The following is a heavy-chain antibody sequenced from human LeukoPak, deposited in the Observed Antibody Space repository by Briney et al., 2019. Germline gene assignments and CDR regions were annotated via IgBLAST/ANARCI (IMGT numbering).Heavy chain of an antibody. V-gene: IGHV3-21*01. D-gene: IGHD2-2*01. J-gene: IGHJ4*02. Sequence: GGSLRLSCAASGFTSSSYSMNWVRQAPGKGLEWVSSISSSSSYIYYADSVKGRFTISRDNAKNSLYLQMNSLRAEDTAVYYCARGSDIVVVPAASYWGQGTLVTVSS. CDR1: GFTSSSYS. CDR3: ARGSDIVVVPAASY. CDR2: ISSSSSYI.